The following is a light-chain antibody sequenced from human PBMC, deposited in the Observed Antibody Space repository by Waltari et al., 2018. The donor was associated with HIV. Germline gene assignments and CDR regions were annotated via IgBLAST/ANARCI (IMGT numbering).Light chain of an antibody. CDR1: SSNIGSNY. J-gene: IGLJ2*01. Sequence: QSVLTQPPSASGTPGQRVTISCSGSSSNIGSNYGYWYQQLPGTAPKLLIYRNNPRPSGVPDRFSGSNSGTSASLAISGLRSEDEADYYCQSYDSSLSGPVVFGGGTKLTVL. V-gene: IGLV1-47*01. CDR3: QSYDSSLSGPVV. CDR2: RNN.